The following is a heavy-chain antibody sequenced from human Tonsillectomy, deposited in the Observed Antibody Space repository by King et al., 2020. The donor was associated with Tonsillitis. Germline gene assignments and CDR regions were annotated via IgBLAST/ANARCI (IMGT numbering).Heavy chain of an antibody. CDR3: ARGGYSYGPDY. CDR2: ISMSLSYR. CDR1: GFTFSSYS. D-gene: IGHD5-18*01. Sequence: VQLVQSGGGLVKPGGSLRLSCAASGFTFSSYSMNWVRQAPGKGLEWVSSISMSLSYRYYADSVKGRFTISRDNAKNSLYLQMNSLRAEDTAVYYCARGGYSYGPDYWGQGTLVTVSS. J-gene: IGHJ4*02. V-gene: IGHV3-21*01.